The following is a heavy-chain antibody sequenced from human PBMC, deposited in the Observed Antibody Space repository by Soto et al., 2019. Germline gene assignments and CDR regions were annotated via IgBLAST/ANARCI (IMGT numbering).Heavy chain of an antibody. CDR1: GGTFSSYA. Sequence: QVQLVQSGAEVKKPGSSVNVSCKASGGTFSSYAISWVRQAPGQGLEWMGGIIPIFGTANHAQKFQGRVTIIADESTSTVYMELSSLRSEDTAMYYCARGWGYDSNDYYYAYWGQGTLVIVSS. CDR2: IIPIFGTA. CDR3: ARGWGYDSNDYYYAY. V-gene: IGHV1-69*01. J-gene: IGHJ4*02. D-gene: IGHD3-22*01.